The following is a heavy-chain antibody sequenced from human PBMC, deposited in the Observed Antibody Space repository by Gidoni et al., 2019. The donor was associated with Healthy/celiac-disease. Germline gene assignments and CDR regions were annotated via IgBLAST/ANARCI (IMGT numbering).Heavy chain of an antibody. CDR1: GYSFTSSG. V-gene: IGHV5-51*01. CDR3: ARQVVRDAPFFDY. CDR2: IYPGDSDT. D-gene: IGHD6-6*01. J-gene: IGHJ4*02. Sequence: VQLVQSGAAVKKPGASVKISCQGSGYSFTSSGIGWVRQMPGKGLEWMGIIYPGDSDTRYSPSFQGQVTISADKSISTAYLQWSSLKASDTAMYYCARQVVRDAPFFDYWGQGTLVTVSS.